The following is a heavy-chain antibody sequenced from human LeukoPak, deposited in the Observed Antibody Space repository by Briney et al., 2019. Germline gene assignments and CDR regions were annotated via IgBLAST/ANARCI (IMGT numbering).Heavy chain of an antibody. CDR3: ARDGDYGDYAIDY. D-gene: IGHD4-17*01. J-gene: IGHJ4*02. CDR2: IKQDGSEK. V-gene: IGHV3-7*01. CDR1: GFTFSSYW. Sequence: TGGPLRLSCAASGFTFSSYWMSWVRQAPGKGLEWVANIKQDGSEKYYVDSVKGRFTISRDNAKNSLYLQMNSLRAEDTAVYYCARDGDYGDYAIDYWGQGTLVTVSS.